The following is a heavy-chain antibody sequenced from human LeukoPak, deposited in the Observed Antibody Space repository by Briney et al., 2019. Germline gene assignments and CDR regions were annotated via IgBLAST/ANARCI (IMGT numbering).Heavy chain of an antibody. J-gene: IGHJ4*02. Sequence: GGSRRLSCAASGFTFSMYTMNWVRQAPGTGLEWVSGISSGSSYIYYADTVKGRFTISRDNAKNSLYLQMNSLRAEDTAVYYCARGTSYYDSSGYLDYWGQGTLVTVSS. V-gene: IGHV3-21*01. CDR3: ARGTSYYDSSGYLDY. D-gene: IGHD3-22*01. CDR2: ISSGSSYI. CDR1: GFTFSMYT.